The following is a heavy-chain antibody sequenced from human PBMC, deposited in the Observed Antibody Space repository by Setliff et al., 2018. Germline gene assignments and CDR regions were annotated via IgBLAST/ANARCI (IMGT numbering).Heavy chain of an antibody. D-gene: IGHD2-21*01. J-gene: IGHJ6*03. CDR3: ARLGTTIPTSGTWTYYYYYYMDV. Sequence: SETLSLTCTVSGGSINGYYWSWIRQPPGGGLEWFGCIYASGSTTYNPSLKSRVTISVDTSKNQFSLKVSSVTAADTAVYYCARLGTTIPTSGTWTYYYYYYMDVWGKGTTVTVSS. CDR2: IYASGST. V-gene: IGHV4-4*08. CDR1: GGSINGYY.